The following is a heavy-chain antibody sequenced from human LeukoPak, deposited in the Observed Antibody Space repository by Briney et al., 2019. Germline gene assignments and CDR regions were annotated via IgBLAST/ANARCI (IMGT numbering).Heavy chain of an antibody. CDR2: INHSGST. V-gene: IGHV4-34*01. J-gene: IGHJ3*02. Sequence: SETLSLTCAVYGGSFSGYYWSWIRQPPGKGLEWIGEINHSGSTNYNPSLKSRVTISVDTSKNQFSLKLSSVTAADTAVYYCARRVWATSISRDAFDIWGQGTMVTVSS. D-gene: IGHD1-26*01. CDR1: GGSFSGYY. CDR3: ARRVWATSISRDAFDI.